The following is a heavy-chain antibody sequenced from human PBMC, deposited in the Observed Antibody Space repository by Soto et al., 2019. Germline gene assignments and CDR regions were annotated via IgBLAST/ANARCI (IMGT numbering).Heavy chain of an antibody. J-gene: IGHJ6*02. Sequence: ASVKVSCKASGYTFTSYYMHWVRQAPGQGLEWMGIINPSGGSTSYAQKYQGRVTMTRDTSTSTVYLGRSTLRSEDTAFFYCARDRILRERPHYYGMDVGAQGTTVTVSS. CDR1: GYTFTSYY. D-gene: IGHD2-21*01. CDR3: ARDRILRERPHYYGMDV. CDR2: INPSGGST. V-gene: IGHV1-46*01.